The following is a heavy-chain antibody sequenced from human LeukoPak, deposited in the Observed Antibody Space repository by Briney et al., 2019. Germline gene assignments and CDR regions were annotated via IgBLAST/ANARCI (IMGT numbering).Heavy chain of an antibody. V-gene: IGHV3-30*19. CDR3: ARDSSGSWPNWFDP. J-gene: IGHJ5*02. CDR1: GFTFSSYG. D-gene: IGHD6-13*01. CDR2: ISYDGSNK. Sequence: PGGSLRLSCAASGFTFSSYGMHWVRQAPGKGLELLAVISYDGSNKYYADSVKGRFTISRDNSKNTLYLQMNSLRGEDTAVYYCARDSSGSWPNWFDPWGQGTLVTVSS.